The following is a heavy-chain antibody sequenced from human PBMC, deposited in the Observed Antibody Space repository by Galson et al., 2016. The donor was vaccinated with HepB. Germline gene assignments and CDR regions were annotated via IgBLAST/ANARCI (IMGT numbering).Heavy chain of an antibody. CDR3: ARDGPNYNYDF. J-gene: IGHJ4*02. D-gene: IGHD5-24*01. CDR1: GFTFTNYA. V-gene: IGHV3-23*01. CDR2: FSGPLSTT. Sequence: SLRLSCAASGFTFTNYAMSWVRQAPGKGLEWVSTFSGPLSTTYHADSVKGRFTISRDNSKNSVYLQLSGLRVEDTAIYYCARDGPNYNYDFWGQGTRVTVFS.